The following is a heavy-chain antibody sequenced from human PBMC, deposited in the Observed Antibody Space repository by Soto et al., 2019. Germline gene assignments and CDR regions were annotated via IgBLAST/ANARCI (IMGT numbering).Heavy chain of an antibody. D-gene: IGHD2-15*01. CDR2: MYHSGST. CDR1: GGSISSGGYS. CDR3: ARDPIV. J-gene: IGHJ4*02. V-gene: IGHV4-30-2*01. Sequence: SETLSLTCAVSGGSISSGGYSWSWIRQPPGKGLEWIGYMYHSGSTYYNPSLKSRVTISVDRSKNQFSLKLSSVTAADTAVYYCARDPIVWGQGTLVTVSS.